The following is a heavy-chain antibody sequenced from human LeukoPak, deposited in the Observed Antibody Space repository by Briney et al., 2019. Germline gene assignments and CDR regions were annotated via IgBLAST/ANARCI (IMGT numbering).Heavy chain of an antibody. J-gene: IGHJ4*02. Sequence: ASVKVSCKASGYTFTGCYMHWVRQAPGQGLEWMGWINPNSGGTNYAQKFQGRVTMTRDTSISTAYMELSRLRSDDTAVYYCARDPGELPGVWGQGTLVTVSS. CDR1: GYTFTGCY. CDR3: ARDPGELPGV. V-gene: IGHV1-2*02. D-gene: IGHD1-7*01. CDR2: INPNSGGT.